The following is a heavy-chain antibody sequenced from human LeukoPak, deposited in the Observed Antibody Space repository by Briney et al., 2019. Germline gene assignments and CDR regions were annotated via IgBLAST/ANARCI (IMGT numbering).Heavy chain of an antibody. Sequence: SETLSLTCAVYGGSFSGYYWSWIRQPPGKGLEWIGEINHSGSTNYNPSLKSRVTISVDTSKNQFSLKLSSVTAADTAVYYCARHSGGWVRSGWYPLKVRYYMDVWGKGTRSPSP. D-gene: IGHD6-19*01. J-gene: IGHJ6*03. V-gene: IGHV4-34*01. CDR3: ARHSGGWVRSGWYPLKVRYYMDV. CDR2: INHSGST. CDR1: GGSFSGYY.